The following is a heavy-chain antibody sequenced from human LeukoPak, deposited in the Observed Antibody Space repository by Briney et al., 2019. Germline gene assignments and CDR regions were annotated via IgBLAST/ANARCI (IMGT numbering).Heavy chain of an antibody. J-gene: IGHJ4*02. V-gene: IGHV4-61*02. CDR1: GDSISSGDYY. Sequence: PSETLSLTCTVSGDSISSGDYYWSWIRQPAGKGLEWIGRISSSGSTNYNPSLKSRVTISVDTSKNQFSLNLTSVTAADTAVYYCARRSNYDFWSGYYTGFDYWGQGTLVTVSS. CDR2: ISSSGST. D-gene: IGHD3-3*01. CDR3: ARRSNYDFWSGYYTGFDY.